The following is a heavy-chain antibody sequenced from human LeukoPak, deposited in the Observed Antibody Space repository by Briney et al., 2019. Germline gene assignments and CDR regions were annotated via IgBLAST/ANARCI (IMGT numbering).Heavy chain of an antibody. CDR2: INHSGST. CDR3: ARVGYGSGSYFSFDP. V-gene: IGHV4-34*01. Sequence: SETLSLTCAVYGGSFSGYYWSWIRQPPGKGLEWIGEINHSGSTNYNPSLKSRVTISVDTSKTQFSLKLRSVTAADTAVYYCARVGYGSGSYFSFDPWGQGTLVTVSS. D-gene: IGHD3-10*01. CDR1: GGSFSGYY. J-gene: IGHJ5*02.